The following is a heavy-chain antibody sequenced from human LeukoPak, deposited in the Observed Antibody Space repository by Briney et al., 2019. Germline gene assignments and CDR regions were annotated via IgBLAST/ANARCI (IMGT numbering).Heavy chain of an antibody. V-gene: IGHV3-33*01. CDR1: GFIFSNHG. D-gene: IGHD3-16*01. CDR2: IWYDGTKT. J-gene: IGHJ5*02. Sequence: GGSLRLSCAASGFIFSNHGMHWVRQAPGKGLEWVAVIWYDGTKTYYADSVKGRFTISRDNSKNTVYLQVRSLRAEDTAVYYCAREITLRLGYWFDPWGQGTLVTVSS. CDR3: AREITLRLGYWFDP.